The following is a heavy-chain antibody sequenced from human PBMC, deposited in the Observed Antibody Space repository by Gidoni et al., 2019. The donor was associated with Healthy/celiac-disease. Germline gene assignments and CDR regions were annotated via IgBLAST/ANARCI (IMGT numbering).Heavy chain of an antibody. Sequence: QVPLVQSGAEVQKPGSSVTVSCKAYRGTFSSYAISWVRQAPGQGLEWMGGIIPIFGTANSAQKFQGRVTFTADDSTSTAYMELSSLRAEDTAVYYCARSRTTTRLMDVWGQGTTVTVSS. V-gene: IGHV1-69*01. D-gene: IGHD1-1*01. CDR1: RGTFSSYA. J-gene: IGHJ6*02. CDR3: ARSRTTTRLMDV. CDR2: IIPIFGTA.